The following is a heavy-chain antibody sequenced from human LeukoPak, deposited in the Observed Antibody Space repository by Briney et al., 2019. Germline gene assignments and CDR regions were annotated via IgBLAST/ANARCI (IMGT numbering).Heavy chain of an antibody. J-gene: IGHJ4*02. Sequence: GESLKISCKGSGYSFTSYWIGWVRQMPGKGLGWMGTINPGDSDTRYSPSFQGQVTISADKSISTAYLQWSSLKASDTAMYYCARALLLWFGQTQGGYYFGYWGQGTLVTVSS. CDR1: GYSFTSYW. CDR3: ARALLLWFGQTQGGYYFGY. CDR2: INPGDSDT. D-gene: IGHD3-10*01. V-gene: IGHV5-51*01.